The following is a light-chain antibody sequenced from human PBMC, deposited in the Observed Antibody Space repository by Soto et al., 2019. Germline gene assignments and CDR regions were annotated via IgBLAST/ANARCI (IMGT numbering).Light chain of an antibody. V-gene: IGKV3D-15*01. CDR1: ETVRSN. Sequence: RVMTQSPDTLSVSQGERATLSCRASETVRSNLAWYQQKPGQAPRLLIYAASTRATGIPARFIGNGSGTEFTLTISSLQSDDFATYYCQQYNSYSEWTFGQGTKVDIK. J-gene: IGKJ1*01. CDR2: AAS. CDR3: QQYNSYSEWT.